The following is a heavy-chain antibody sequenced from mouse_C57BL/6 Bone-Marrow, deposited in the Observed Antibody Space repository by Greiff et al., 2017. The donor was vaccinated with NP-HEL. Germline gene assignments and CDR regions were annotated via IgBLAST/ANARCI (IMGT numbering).Heavy chain of an antibody. CDR2: LDPSDSYT. J-gene: IGHJ3*01. V-gene: IGHV1-69*01. CDR1: GYTFTSYW. Sequence: QVQLQQPGAELVMPGASVKLSCKASGYTFTSYWMHWVTPRPGQGLEWIGKLDPSDSYTNYNQKFKGKSTLTVDKSSSTAYMQLSSLTSEDSAVYYGAREVHYYGSSYGFAYWGQGTLVTVSA. D-gene: IGHD1-1*01. CDR3: AREVHYYGSSYGFAY.